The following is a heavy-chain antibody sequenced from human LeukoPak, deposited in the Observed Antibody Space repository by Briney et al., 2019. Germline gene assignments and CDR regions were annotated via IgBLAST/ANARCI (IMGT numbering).Heavy chain of an antibody. CDR3: ARGGDYYYGMDV. J-gene: IGHJ6*02. Sequence: PSETLSLTCTVSGVSISSYYWSWIRQPPGKGLEWIGEINHSGSTNYNPSLKSRVTTSVDTSKNQFSLKLSSVTAADTAVYYCARGGDYYYGMDVWGQGTTVTVSS. V-gene: IGHV4-34*01. CDR2: INHSGST. CDR1: GVSISSYY.